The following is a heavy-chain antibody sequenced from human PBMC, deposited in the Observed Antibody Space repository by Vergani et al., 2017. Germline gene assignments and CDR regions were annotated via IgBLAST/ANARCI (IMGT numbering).Heavy chain of an antibody. D-gene: IGHD6-13*01. Sequence: EVQLVESGGGLVQPGRSLRLSCAASGFTFDDYAMHWVRQAPGKGLEWVSGINWNSDSIAYADSVKGRFTISRDNAKNSLYLQMNRLLAEDTALYYCVKDIAASGNYWYFDLWGRGTLVTVSS. J-gene: IGHJ2*01. V-gene: IGHV3-9*01. CDR1: GFTFDDYA. CDR2: INWNSDSI. CDR3: VKDIAASGNYWYFDL.